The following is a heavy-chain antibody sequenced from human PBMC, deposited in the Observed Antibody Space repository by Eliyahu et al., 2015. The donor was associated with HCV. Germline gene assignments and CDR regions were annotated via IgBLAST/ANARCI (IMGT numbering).Heavy chain of an antibody. V-gene: IGHV1-2*06. CDR2: INPNSGGT. CDR1: GXXFTGYY. CDR3: ARVVRWSSSRRWFDP. D-gene: IGHD6-6*01. J-gene: IGHJ5*02. Sequence: QVQLVQSGAEVKXPGASVKXSCXASGXXFTGYYMHWVRQAPGQGLEWXGRINPNSGGTNYAQKFQGRVTMTRDTSISTAYMELSRLRSDDTAVYYCARVVRWSSSRRWFDPWGQGTLVTVSS.